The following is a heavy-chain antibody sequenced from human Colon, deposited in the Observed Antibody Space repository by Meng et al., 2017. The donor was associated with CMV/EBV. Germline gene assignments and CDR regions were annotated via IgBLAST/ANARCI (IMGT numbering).Heavy chain of an antibody. CDR3: AGGTSEAWELLHS. Sequence: QVQLQQWGAGLLKPSEXLSLTCDVHGGSFSNYFWTWIRQPPGKGLEWIGEIRHSGYTSYNPALKSRVTISIDTSKNQFSLKLNSLTAAETAVYFCAGGTSEAWELLHSWGQGTLVTVSS. CDR2: IRHSGYT. D-gene: IGHD1-26*01. J-gene: IGHJ5*02. CDR1: GGSFSNYF. V-gene: IGHV4-34*02.